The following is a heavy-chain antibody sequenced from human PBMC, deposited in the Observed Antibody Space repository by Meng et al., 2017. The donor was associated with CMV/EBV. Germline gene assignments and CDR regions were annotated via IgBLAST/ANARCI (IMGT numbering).Heavy chain of an antibody. CDR1: GYTFTSYD. CDR2: INPNSGGT. D-gene: IGHD2-15*01. V-gene: IGHV1-2*02. Sequence: ASVKVSCKASGYTFTSYDINWVRQAPGQGLEWMGWINPNSGGTNYAQKFQGRVTMTRDTSISTAYMELSRLRSDDTAVYYCARERNIVVVVAATGHYGMDVWGQGTTVTVSS. CDR3: ARERNIVVVVAATGHYGMDV. J-gene: IGHJ6*02.